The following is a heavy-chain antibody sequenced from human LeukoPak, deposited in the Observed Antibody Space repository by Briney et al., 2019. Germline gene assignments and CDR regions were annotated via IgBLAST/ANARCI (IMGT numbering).Heavy chain of an antibody. CDR2: ISASGRST. CDR3: AKKSPIFGVVIPLFDY. V-gene: IGHV3-23*01. D-gene: IGHD3-3*01. CDR1: GFNFSSFV. Sequence: GGSLRLSCAGSGFNFSSFVMTWVRQAPGKGLEWVSSISASGRSTYYAGSVKGRFTISRDNSKNTLYLQVNSLRAEDTAVYHCAKKSPIFGVVIPLFDYWGQGTLVSVSS. J-gene: IGHJ4*02.